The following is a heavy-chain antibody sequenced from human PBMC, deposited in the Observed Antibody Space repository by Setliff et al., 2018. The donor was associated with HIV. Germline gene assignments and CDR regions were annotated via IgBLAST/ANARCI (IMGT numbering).Heavy chain of an antibody. D-gene: IGHD2-15*01. CDR1: EFTFGNYA. Sequence: PGGSLRLSCAASEFTFGNYAMGRVRQAPGKGLEWVSAISGDGGRTYVAGPVKGRLSTSRDNSKNTMYLQMNSLRVEDTAVYYCARGHLDYNYWEDIVGHWFDPWGQGTLVTVSS. CDR3: ARGHLDYNYWEDIVGHWFDP. CDR2: ISGDGGRT. V-gene: IGHV3-23*01. J-gene: IGHJ5*02.